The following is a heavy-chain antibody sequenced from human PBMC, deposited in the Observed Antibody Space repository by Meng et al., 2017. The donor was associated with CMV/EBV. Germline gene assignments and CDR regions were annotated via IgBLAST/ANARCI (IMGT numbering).Heavy chain of an antibody. CDR3: ARGQYYYDSSGYFY. Sequence: ASVKVSCKASGYTFTGYYMLWVRQAPGQGLEWMGWINPNSGVTNYAQKFQGRVTMTRDTSISTAYMELSGLTFDDTAVYDCARGQYYYDSSGYFYWGQGTLVTVSS. D-gene: IGHD3-22*01. CDR2: INPNSGVT. V-gene: IGHV1-2*02. J-gene: IGHJ4*02. CDR1: GYTFTGYY.